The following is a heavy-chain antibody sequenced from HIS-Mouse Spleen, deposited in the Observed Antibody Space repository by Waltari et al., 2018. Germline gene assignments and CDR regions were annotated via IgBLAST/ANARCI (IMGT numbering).Heavy chain of an antibody. Sequence: EVQLVESGGGLVQPGGSLRLSCAASGFTFSSHWMSWVRQAPGKGLEWVANIKQDGSEKYYVDSVKGRFTISRDNAKNSLYLQMNSLRAEDTAVYYCATNFRFDYWGQGTLVTVSS. D-gene: IGHD3-10*01. CDR2: IKQDGSEK. J-gene: IGHJ4*02. CDR1: GFTFSSHW. CDR3: ATNFRFDY. V-gene: IGHV3-7*01.